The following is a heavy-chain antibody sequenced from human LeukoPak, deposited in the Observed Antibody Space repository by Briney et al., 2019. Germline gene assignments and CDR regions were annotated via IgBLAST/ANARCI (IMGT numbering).Heavy chain of an antibody. CDR1: GGSISSGDYY. CDR3: ARPYYYDSRVDP. Sequence: SETLSLTCTVSGGSISSGDYYWSWIRQPPGKGLEWIGYMYYSGSTYYNPSLKSRVTISIDTSKNQFSLKLSSVTAADTAVYYCARPYYYDSRVDPWGQGTLVTVSS. J-gene: IGHJ5*02. CDR2: MYYSGST. D-gene: IGHD3-22*01. V-gene: IGHV4-30-4*01.